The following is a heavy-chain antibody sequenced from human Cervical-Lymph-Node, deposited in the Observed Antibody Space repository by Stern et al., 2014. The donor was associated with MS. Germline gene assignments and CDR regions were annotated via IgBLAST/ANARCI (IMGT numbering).Heavy chain of an antibody. CDR3: ARVPFDY. CDR2: ISSSISTV. V-gene: IGHV3-48*02. Sequence: EMQLVESGGGLVQPGGSLRLSCAASGFTFSSYSMNWVRQAPGKGLEWISYISSSISTVYYADSVRGRFTISRDNAKNSLYLQMNSLRDDDTAVYYCARVPFDYWGQGTQVTVSS. CDR1: GFTFSSYS. J-gene: IGHJ4*02.